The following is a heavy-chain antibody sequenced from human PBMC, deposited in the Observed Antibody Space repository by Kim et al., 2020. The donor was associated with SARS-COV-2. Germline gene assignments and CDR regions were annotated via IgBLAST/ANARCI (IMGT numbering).Heavy chain of an antibody. V-gene: IGHV1-2*06. J-gene: IGHJ6*02. CDR1: GYTFTGYY. CDR3: ARERRWLQEYYYGMDV. CDR2: INPNSGGT. D-gene: IGHD5-12*01. Sequence: ASVKVSCKASGYTFTGYYMHWVRQAPGQGLEWMGRINPNSGGTNYAQKFQGRVTMTRDTSISTAYMELSRLRSDDTAVYYCARERRWLQEYYYGMDVWGQGTTVTVSS.